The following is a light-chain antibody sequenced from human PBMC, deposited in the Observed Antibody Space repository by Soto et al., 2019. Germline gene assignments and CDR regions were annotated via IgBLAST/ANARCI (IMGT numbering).Light chain of an antibody. CDR3: QSYDNTLSARYV. Sequence: QSVLTQPASVSGSPGQSITISCTGTSSDVGAYTSVSWYQQHPGKAPKLIIYEVSNRPPGVPDRFSGSKSGTSASLAITGLQAEDEGDYYCQSYDNTLSARYVFGTGTKVTVL. J-gene: IGLJ1*01. V-gene: IGLV2-14*01. CDR2: EVS. CDR1: SSDVGAYTS.